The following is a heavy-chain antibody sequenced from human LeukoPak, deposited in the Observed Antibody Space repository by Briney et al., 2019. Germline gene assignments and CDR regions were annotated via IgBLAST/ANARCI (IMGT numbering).Heavy chain of an antibody. CDR1: GYTFTSYY. J-gene: IGHJ4*02. CDR2: INPNSGGT. Sequence: ASVKVSCKASGYTFTSYYMHWVRQAPGQGLEWMGWINPNSGGTNYAQKFQGRVTMTRDTSISTAYMELSRLRSDDTAVYYCARDHDDILTGYYMADYWAREPWSPSPQ. D-gene: IGHD3-9*01. CDR3: ARDHDDILTGYYMADY. V-gene: IGHV1-2*02.